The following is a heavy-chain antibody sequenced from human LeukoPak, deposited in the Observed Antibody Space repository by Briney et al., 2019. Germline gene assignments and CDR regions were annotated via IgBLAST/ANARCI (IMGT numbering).Heavy chain of an antibody. J-gene: IGHJ3*02. CDR2: ISAYNGNT. D-gene: IGHD3-22*01. CDR1: GYTFTSYG. V-gene: IGHV1-18*01. Sequence: ASVKVSCKASGYTFTSYGISWVRQAPGQGLEWMGWISAYNGNTNYAQKLQGRVTMTTDTSTSTAYMELRSLRSDDTAVYDCAREDGGYYYLDAFDIWGQGTMVTVSS. CDR3: AREDGGYYYLDAFDI.